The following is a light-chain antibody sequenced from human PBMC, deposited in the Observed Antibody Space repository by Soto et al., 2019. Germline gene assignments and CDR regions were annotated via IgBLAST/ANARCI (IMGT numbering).Light chain of an antibody. CDR1: QSVSSSY. V-gene: IGKV3-20*01. J-gene: IGKJ1*01. CDR3: QEYGSSRT. Sequence: EIVLTQSPGTLSLSPGERATLSCRASQSVSSSYLAWYQQKPGQAPRLLIDGASSRATGIPDRFSGSGSGTDFTRTISRLEPEDFAVYYCQEYGSSRTFGQGTKVEIK. CDR2: GAS.